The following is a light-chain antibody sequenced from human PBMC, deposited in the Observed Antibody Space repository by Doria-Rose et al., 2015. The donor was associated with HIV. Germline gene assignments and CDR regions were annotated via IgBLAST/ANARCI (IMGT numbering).Light chain of an antibody. J-gene: IGLJ1*01. V-gene: IGLV1-44*01. Sequence: QEPSASGTPGQRVTISCSGSVSNIGRNTVNWYHQLPGAAPKHVIYSNDQRPSGVPDRFSGSKSDTSASLAITGLQAEDEADYYCRSYDSSQGDYVFGTGTKVTVL. CDR3: RSYDSSQGDYV. CDR1: VSNIGRNT. CDR2: SND.